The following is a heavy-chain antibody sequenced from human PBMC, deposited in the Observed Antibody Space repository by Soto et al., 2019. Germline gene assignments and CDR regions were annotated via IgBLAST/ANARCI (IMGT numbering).Heavy chain of an antibody. CDR2: INAGNGHA. Sequence: QVQLVQSGADVKKPGASVKVSCKASGYTFTDYGLHWVRQAPGQRLEWMGWINAGNGHAKYSQNFKGRVTMTRYTSANTAKMKRHSLRPEDTAVYFCARDFRYFDWTLEDDYYYAMDAWGQGTTVTVSS. J-gene: IGHJ6*02. CDR3: ARDFRYFDWTLEDDYYYAMDA. V-gene: IGHV1-3*01. CDR1: GYTFTDYG. D-gene: IGHD3-9*01.